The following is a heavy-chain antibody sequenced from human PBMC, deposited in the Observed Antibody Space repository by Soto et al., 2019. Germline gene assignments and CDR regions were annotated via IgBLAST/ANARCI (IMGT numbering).Heavy chain of an antibody. Sequence: GGSLRLSCAASGFTFSSYSMNWVRQAPGKGLEWVSSISSSSSYIYYADSVKGRFTISRDNAKNSLYLQMNSLRAEDTAVYYCAREKVVAATLDYWGQGPLVTVSS. D-gene: IGHD2-15*01. CDR2: ISSSSSYI. J-gene: IGHJ4*02. CDR3: AREKVVAATLDY. CDR1: GFTFSSYS. V-gene: IGHV3-21*01.